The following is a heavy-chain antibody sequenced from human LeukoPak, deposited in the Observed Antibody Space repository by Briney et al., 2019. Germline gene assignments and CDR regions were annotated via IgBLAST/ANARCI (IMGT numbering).Heavy chain of an antibody. CDR3: ARHSGSYDPDY. J-gene: IGHJ4*02. V-gene: IGHV4-31*03. CDR1: GGSISSGGYY. D-gene: IGHD1-26*01. CDR2: IYYSGST. Sequence: SETLSLTCTVSGGSISSGGYYWSWLRQHPGKGLEWIGYIYYSGSTYYNPSLKSRVTISVDTSKNQFSLNLSSVTAADTAVYYCARHSGSYDPDYWGQGTLVTVSS.